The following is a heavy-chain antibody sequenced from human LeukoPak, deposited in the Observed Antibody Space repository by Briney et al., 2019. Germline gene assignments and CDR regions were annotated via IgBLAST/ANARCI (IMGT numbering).Heavy chain of an antibody. Sequence: KSGGSLRLSCIVSGIPFSDSWMSWVRQAPGKGLEWVGRMRSKRGGGTTDYAAPVQGRFTISRDDSRNTLYLQMDSLQIEDTAVYYCTWMTTFFTVDFWGQGTRVTVSS. V-gene: IGHV3-15*01. J-gene: IGHJ4*02. CDR3: TWMTTFFTVDF. CDR1: GIPFSDSW. CDR2: MRSKRGGGTT. D-gene: IGHD3-16*01.